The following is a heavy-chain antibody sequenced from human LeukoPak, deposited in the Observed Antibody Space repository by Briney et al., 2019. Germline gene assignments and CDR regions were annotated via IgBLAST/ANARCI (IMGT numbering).Heavy chain of an antibody. J-gene: IGHJ4*02. V-gene: IGHV3-43*02. CDR1: GFTFDEHA. CDR3: AKDYVRDGYNYGVFQN. CDR2: ISGDGVST. D-gene: IGHD5-24*01. Sequence: GGSLRLSCAASGFTFDEHAMHWVRQAPGKGLEWVSLISGDGVSTYYVVSVKGRFTISRDNSKNSLYLHMNSLTTEDTALYYCAKDYVRDGYNYGVFQNWGRGTLVTVSS.